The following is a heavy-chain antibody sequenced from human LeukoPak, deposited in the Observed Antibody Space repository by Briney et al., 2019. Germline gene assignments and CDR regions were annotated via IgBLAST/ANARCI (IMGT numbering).Heavy chain of an antibody. D-gene: IGHD3-9*01. CDR3: AREEGVKYYDILTGYYTVPEFDY. V-gene: IGHV3-30-3*01. J-gene: IGHJ4*02. CDR2: ISYDGSNK. Sequence: GGSLRLSCAASRFTFCSYAMHWVRQAPGKGLEWVAVISYDGSNKYYADSVKGRFTISRDNSKNTLYLQMNSLRAEDTAVYYCAREEGVKYYDILTGYYTVPEFDYWGQGTLVTVSS. CDR1: RFTFCSYA.